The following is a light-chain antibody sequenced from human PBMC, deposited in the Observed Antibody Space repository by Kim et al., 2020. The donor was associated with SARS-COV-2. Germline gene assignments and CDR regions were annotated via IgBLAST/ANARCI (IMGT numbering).Light chain of an antibody. V-gene: IGKV2-30*02. CDR3: MQGTHWPRT. J-gene: IGKJ1*01. CDR1: QSLVHSDGNTY. Sequence: DVVMTQSPLSLPVTLGQPASISCRSSQSLVHSDGNTYLNWFQQRPGQSPRRLFYKVSNRDSGVPDRFSGSGSGTDFTLKIIREEAEDVGVYYGMQGTHWPRTFGQGTKVDIK. CDR2: KVS.